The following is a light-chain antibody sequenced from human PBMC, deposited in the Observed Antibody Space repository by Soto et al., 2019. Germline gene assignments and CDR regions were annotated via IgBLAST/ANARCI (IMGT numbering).Light chain of an antibody. Sequence: EIVMTQSPATLSVSPGERDTLSCRASQSVSSNLAWYQQKPDQAPRLLIYGASTRATGITARFSGSGSVTEFTLTISILQSEYFAVYYCQQYNNWPPITFGQGTKLDIK. V-gene: IGKV3-15*01. CDR3: QQYNNWPPIT. CDR2: GAS. J-gene: IGKJ2*01. CDR1: QSVSSN.